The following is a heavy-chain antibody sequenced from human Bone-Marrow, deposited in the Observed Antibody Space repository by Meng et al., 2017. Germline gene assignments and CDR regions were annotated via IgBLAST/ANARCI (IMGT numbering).Heavy chain of an antibody. CDR1: GYNFPDYY. D-gene: IGHD6-25*01. CDR3: ARDEDISAAGKLFGDY. CDR2: INPKSGDT. V-gene: IGHV1-2*06. J-gene: IGHJ4*02. Sequence: QVQLVQSGGEGKKPGASVKCPCKPSGYNFPDYYIHWVRRAPGQGLEWMGRINPKSGDTHYAQKFQARVTMTGDTSISTAYMELSGLRSDDTAMYYCARDEDISAAGKLFGDYWGQGTLVTVSS.